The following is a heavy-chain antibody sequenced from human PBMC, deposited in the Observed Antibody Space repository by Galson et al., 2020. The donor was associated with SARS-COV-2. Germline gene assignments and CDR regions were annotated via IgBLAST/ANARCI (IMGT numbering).Heavy chain of an antibody. CDR1: GYTFTTYA. D-gene: IGHD2-15*01. Sequence: ASVKVSCNASGYTFTTYAIHWVRQAPGQRLEWLGWINTGNGNPKYSQNFQNRVTMTRDTSATTVYLEVNNLKSEDTAIYYCARRIRQAVVFDVWGQGTMVTVSS. V-gene: IGHV1-3*04. CDR3: ARRIRQAVVFDV. CDR2: INTGNGNP. J-gene: IGHJ3*01.